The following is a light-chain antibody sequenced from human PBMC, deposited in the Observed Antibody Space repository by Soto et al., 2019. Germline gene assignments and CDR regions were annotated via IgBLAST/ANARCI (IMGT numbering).Light chain of an antibody. CDR2: GAS. V-gene: IGKV3-15*01. CDR3: QQYGSSPIT. J-gene: IGKJ5*01. Sequence: EIVMTQSPATLSVSPGERPTLSCRASQSITSNLAWYQQKPGQAPRLLIYGASTRATGIPARFSGSGSGTDFTLTISRLEPEDFAVYYRQQYGSSPITFGQGTRLEIK. CDR1: QSITSN.